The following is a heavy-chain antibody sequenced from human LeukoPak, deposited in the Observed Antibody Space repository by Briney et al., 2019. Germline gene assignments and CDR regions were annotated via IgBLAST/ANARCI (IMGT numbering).Heavy chain of an antibody. CDR1: GYSFTSYW. CDR2: IYPGDSDT. Sequence: GESLKISCKGSGYSFTSYWIGWVRQMPRKGLEWMGIIYPGDSDTRYSPSFQGQVTISADKSISTAYLQWSSLKASDTAMYYCARQKGGSWELLHLDYWGQGTLVTVSS. CDR3: ARQKGGSWELLHLDY. V-gene: IGHV5-51*01. D-gene: IGHD1-26*01. J-gene: IGHJ4*02.